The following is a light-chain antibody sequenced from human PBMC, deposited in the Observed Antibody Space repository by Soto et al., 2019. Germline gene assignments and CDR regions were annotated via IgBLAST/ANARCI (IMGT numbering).Light chain of an antibody. CDR3: QTWGTGDWV. J-gene: IGLJ3*02. CDR2: VNSDGSH. Sequence: QPVLTQSPSASASLGASVKFTCTLTSGHSTYAIAWHQQQPEMGPRYLMKVNSDGSHSKGDGIPDRFSGSSSGAERYLTISSLQSEDEADYYCQTWGTGDWVFGGGTKLIVL. CDR1: SGHSTYA. V-gene: IGLV4-69*01.